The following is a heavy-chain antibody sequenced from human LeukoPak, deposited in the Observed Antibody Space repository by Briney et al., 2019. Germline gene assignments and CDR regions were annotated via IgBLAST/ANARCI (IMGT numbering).Heavy chain of an antibody. Sequence: KPGGSLRLSCAASGFTFSSYSMNWVRQAPGKGLEWVSSISSSSSYIYYADSVKGRFTISRDNAKNSLYLQMNSLRAEDTAVYYCARDALYYCDSILYYYYYYGMDVWGQGTTVTVSS. J-gene: IGHJ6*02. D-gene: IGHD3-22*01. V-gene: IGHV3-21*01. CDR1: GFTFSSYS. CDR3: ARDALYYCDSILYYYYYYGMDV. CDR2: ISSSSSYI.